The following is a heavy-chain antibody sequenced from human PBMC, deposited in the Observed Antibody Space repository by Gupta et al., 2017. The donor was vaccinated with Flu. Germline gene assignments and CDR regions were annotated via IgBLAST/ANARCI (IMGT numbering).Heavy chain of an antibody. V-gene: IGHV3-23*01. Sequence: EVQLLESGGGLVQPGGPLRPACAAPGFTFGSYAMSRVPQAPGTGLGWVSGISATGGSTYFADSVKGRFTISRDNSKDTLYLQMKGLRAEDTAVYFCAKDLPQYSGSYHFDYWGQGTLVTVSS. CDR3: AKDLPQYSGSYHFDY. CDR1: GFTFGSYA. J-gene: IGHJ4*02. CDR2: ISATGGST. D-gene: IGHD1-26*01.